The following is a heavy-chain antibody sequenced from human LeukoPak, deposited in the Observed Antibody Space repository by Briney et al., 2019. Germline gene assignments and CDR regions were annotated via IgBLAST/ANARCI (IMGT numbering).Heavy chain of an antibody. D-gene: IGHD6-19*01. CDR3: AKTKAVAGALDY. J-gene: IGHJ4*02. CDR1: EFTLSSYA. CDR2: IRYDGSDK. Sequence: GGSLRLSCAASEFTLSSYAMHWVRQAPGKGLEWVAFIRYDGSDKFYVDSVKGRFTISRDNSKNTLSLQISSLRTDDTAVYYCAKTKAVAGALDYWGQGTLVTVST. V-gene: IGHV3-30*02.